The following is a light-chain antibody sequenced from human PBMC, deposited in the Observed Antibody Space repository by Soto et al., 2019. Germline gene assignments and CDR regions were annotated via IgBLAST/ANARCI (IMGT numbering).Light chain of an antibody. CDR2: DAT. Sequence: ETVLTQSPAPLYLSPGERATLSCGASQSGSSNFLAWYQQKRGLSPRILIYDATSRPNGIPDRFSGSGSGTAFTLTISRLEPDDFALYYCQQYGSSPTFGQGTRLEIK. CDR3: QQYGSSPT. J-gene: IGKJ5*01. CDR1: QSGSSNF. V-gene: IGKV3D-20*01.